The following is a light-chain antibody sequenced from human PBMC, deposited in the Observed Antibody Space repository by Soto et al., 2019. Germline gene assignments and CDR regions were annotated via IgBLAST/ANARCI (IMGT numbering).Light chain of an antibody. J-gene: IGLJ2*01. CDR1: SSNIGAGYD. V-gene: IGLV1-40*01. Sequence: QSVLTQPPSVSGAPGQRVTISCNGSSSNIGAGYDVHWYQQLPGTAPKLLIYGNSNRLSGVPDRFSGSKSGTSASLAITGLQAEDEADYYCQSYDSSLSGYVVSGGGTKLTVL. CDR2: GNS. CDR3: QSYDSSLSGYVV.